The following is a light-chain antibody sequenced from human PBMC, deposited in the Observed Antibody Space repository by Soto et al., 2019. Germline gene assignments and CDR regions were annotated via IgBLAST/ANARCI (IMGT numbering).Light chain of an antibody. V-gene: IGKV3-20*01. J-gene: IGKJ3*01. CDR3: QQDGSSLFT. CDR1: QSVSRKY. CDR2: VTS. Sequence: EIVLTQSPGTLSLSPGERSTLSCRASQSVSRKYLGWYQQKPGQAPRVLIYVTSIRASGVSERFSGGGSGTDFTLTITRRDPEDFAVYYCQQDGSSLFTFGPGTKVDIK.